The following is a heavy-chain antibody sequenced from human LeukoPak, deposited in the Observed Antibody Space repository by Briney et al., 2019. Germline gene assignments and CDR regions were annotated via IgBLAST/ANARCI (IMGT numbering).Heavy chain of an antibody. Sequence: SETLSLTCTVSGDSFSNSYWSWIRQPPRKGLEWIAYIYDSVSTNYNPAIKSRVTISVDTSKNQLSLKLMSVTAADTAVYYCARGTPRDGYNFGYWGQGTLVTVTS. J-gene: IGHJ4*02. CDR3: ARGTPRDGYNFGY. CDR2: IYDSVST. D-gene: IGHD5-24*01. CDR1: GDSFSNSY. V-gene: IGHV4-59*01.